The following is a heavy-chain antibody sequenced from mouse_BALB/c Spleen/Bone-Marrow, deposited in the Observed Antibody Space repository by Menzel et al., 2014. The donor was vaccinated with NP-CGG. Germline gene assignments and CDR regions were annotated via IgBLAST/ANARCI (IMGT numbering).Heavy chain of an antibody. J-gene: IGHJ3*01. CDR1: GFDFSGYW. D-gene: IGHD1-1*01. CDR3: ARRGLLRSQGFAY. CDR2: INPDSSTI. Sequence: VQLKESGGGLVQPGGSLKLSCAASGFDFSGYWMSWVRQAPGKGLEWIGEINPDSSTINYTPSLKDKFIISRDNAKNTLYLQMSKVRSEDTALYYCARRGLLRSQGFAYWGQGTLVTVSA. V-gene: IGHV4-1*02.